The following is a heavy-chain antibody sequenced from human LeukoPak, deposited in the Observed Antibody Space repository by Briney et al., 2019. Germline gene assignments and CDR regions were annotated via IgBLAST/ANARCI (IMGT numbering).Heavy chain of an antibody. CDR1: GFTFSNYW. CDR2: IKQDGREK. CDR3: AREMPFGDSFDY. Sequence: GGSLRLSCAASGFTFSNYWMSWVRQAPGQRLEWVAKIKQDGREKYYVDSMKGRFTISRDNAKNSLYLQLNSLRAEDTAVYYCAREMPFGDSFDYWGQGALVTVSS. J-gene: IGHJ4*02. D-gene: IGHD3-16*01. V-gene: IGHV3-7*01.